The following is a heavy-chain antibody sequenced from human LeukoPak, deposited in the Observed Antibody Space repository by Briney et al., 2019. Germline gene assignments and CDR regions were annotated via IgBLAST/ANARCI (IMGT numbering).Heavy chain of an antibody. D-gene: IGHD3-22*01. Sequence: GGSMRLACAASGFTVSSNYMSWVRQPPGKGLEWVSVTYSGGSTYYADSVKGRFTISRDNSKTTLYLQMNSLRAEDTAVYYCASGKSMGGHYNYDSSWAYWGQGTLVTVSS. J-gene: IGHJ4*02. CDR1: GFTVSSNY. CDR2: TYSGGST. V-gene: IGHV3-66*02. CDR3: ASGKSMGGHYNYDSSWAY.